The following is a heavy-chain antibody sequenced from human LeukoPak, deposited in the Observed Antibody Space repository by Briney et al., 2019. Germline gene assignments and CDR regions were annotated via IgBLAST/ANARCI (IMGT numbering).Heavy chain of an antibody. Sequence: SETLSLTCTVSGGSISSYYWSWIRQPPGKGLEWIGYIYYSGSTNYNPSLKSRVTISVDTSKNQFSLKLSSVTAADTAVYYCAREGLYCSSTSCHDYWGQGTLVTVSS. CDR1: GGSISSYY. J-gene: IGHJ4*02. V-gene: IGHV4-59*01. D-gene: IGHD2-2*01. CDR2: IYYSGST. CDR3: AREGLYCSSTSCHDY.